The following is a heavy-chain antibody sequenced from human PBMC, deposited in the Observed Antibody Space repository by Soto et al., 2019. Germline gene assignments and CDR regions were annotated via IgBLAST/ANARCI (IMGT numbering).Heavy chain of an antibody. J-gene: IGHJ4*02. D-gene: IGHD4-17*01. CDR1: GGSISSSSYY. Sequence: SETLSLTCTVSGGSISSSSYYWGWIRQPPGKGLEWIGSIYYSGSTYYNPSLKSRVTISVDTSKNQFSLKLSSVTAADTAVYYCARHLVATTGFDYWGQGTLVTVSS. CDR2: IYYSGST. V-gene: IGHV4-39*01. CDR3: ARHLVATTGFDY.